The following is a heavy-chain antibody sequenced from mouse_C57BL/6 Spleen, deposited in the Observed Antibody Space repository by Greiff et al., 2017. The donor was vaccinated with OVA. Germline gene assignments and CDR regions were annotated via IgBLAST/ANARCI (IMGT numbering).Heavy chain of an antibody. D-gene: IGHD1-1*01. CDR2: IYPRSGNT. Sequence: VKVVESGAELARPGASVKLSCKASGYTFTSYGISWVKQRTGQGLEWIGEIYPRSGNTYYNEKFKGKATLTADKSSSTAYMELRSLTSEDSAVYFCAIYYGSSYDYFDYWGQGTTLTVSS. CDR3: AIYYGSSYDYFDY. V-gene: IGHV1-81*01. CDR1: GYTFTSYG. J-gene: IGHJ2*01.